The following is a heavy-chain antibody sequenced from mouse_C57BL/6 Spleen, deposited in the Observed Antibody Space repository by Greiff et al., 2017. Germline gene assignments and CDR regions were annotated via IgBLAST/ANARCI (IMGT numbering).Heavy chain of an antibody. D-gene: IGHD1-1*01. V-gene: IGHV1-55*01. CDR3: ARPQVYYYGLFDY. CDR1: GYTFTSYW. Sequence: VQLQQPGAELVKPGASVKMSCKASGYTFTSYWITWVKQRPGQGLEWIGDIDPGSGSTNYNEKFKSKATLTVDTSSSTAYMQLSSLTSEDSAVYYCARPQVYYYGLFDYWGQGTTLTVSS. CDR2: IDPGSGST. J-gene: IGHJ2*01.